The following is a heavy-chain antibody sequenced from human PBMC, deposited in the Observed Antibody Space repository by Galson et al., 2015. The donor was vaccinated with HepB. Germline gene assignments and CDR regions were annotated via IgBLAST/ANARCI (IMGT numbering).Heavy chain of an antibody. V-gene: IGHV3-53*01. D-gene: IGHD5-18*01. J-gene: IGHJ4*02. CDR2: ST. CDR3: ARGIRLKYYFDY. Sequence: STYYADSVRGRFTISRDNSKNTVSLQMISLRAEDTAVYYCARGIRLKYYFDYWGQGTLVTVSS.